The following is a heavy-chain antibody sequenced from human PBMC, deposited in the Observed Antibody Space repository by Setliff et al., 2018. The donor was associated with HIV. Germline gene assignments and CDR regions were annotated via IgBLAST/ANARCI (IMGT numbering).Heavy chain of an antibody. Sequence: ASVKVSCKASGYTFASYYIYWVRQAPGQGLQWMGIINPGDGSTIYAQKFQGRVTMTRDTSTSTLYMELSSLRSEDTAVYYCARDATYDYVWGTSSLVLDYWGQGTLVTVSS. V-gene: IGHV1-46*01. J-gene: IGHJ4*02. CDR3: ARDATYDYVWGTSSLVLDY. CDR2: INPGDGST. D-gene: IGHD3-16*01. CDR1: GYTFASYY.